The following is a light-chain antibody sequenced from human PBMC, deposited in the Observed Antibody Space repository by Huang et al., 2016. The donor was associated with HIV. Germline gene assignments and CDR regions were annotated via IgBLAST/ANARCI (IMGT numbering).Light chain of an antibody. CDR3: QQSFSVPRT. CDR2: TVY. Sequence: DIQMTQSPPSLSASVGDRVTFTCRADQNITKSLNWYQQKPGKAPKLLIYTVYTLESGVPSSFSGSGSGSRFTLNIGNLQPEDFATYYCQQSFSVPRTFG. CDR1: QNITKS. J-gene: IGKJ1*01. V-gene: IGKV1-39*01.